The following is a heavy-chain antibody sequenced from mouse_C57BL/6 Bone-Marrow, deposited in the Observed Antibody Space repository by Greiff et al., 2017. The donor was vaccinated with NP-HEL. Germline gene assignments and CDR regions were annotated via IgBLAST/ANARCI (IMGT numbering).Heavy chain of an antibody. CDR1: GFTFSSYG. CDR3: ARHDGYSDY. CDR2: ISSGGSYT. Sequence: EVQLVESGGDLVKPGGSLKLSCAASGFTFSSYGMSWVRQTPDKRLEWVATISSGGSYTYYPDSVKGRFTISRDNAKNTLHLQMSSLKSEDTAMYYCARHDGYSDYWGQGTTLTVSS. J-gene: IGHJ2*01. D-gene: IGHD2-3*01. V-gene: IGHV5-6*01.